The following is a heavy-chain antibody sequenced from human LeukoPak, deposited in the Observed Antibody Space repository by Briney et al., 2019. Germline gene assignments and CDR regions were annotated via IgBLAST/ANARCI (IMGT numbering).Heavy chain of an antibody. V-gene: IGHV3-23*01. Sequence: PGGSLRLSCAASGFTFSSYAMSWVRQAPGKGLEWVLAISGSAASPYYADSLKGQFTISRDNSNNTLYLQLNTLRAEDTAVYYCAKDLSGSEGPFDYWGQGTLVTVSS. J-gene: IGHJ4*02. CDR1: GFTFSSYA. D-gene: IGHD6-19*01. CDR3: AKDLSGSEGPFDY. CDR2: ISGSAASP.